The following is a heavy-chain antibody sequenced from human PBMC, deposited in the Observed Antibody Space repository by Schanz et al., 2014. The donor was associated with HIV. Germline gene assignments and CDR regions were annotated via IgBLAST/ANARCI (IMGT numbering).Heavy chain of an antibody. CDR2: ISHDGTNK. V-gene: IGHV3-30-3*01. CDR1: GFTFSDYS. J-gene: IGHJ4*02. D-gene: IGHD3-22*01. Sequence: QVQLVESGGGVVQPGRSLRLSCGASGFTFSDYSMHWVRQAPGKALEWVAVISHDGTNKFYAGSVKDRFTISRDNAKNTLYVQIRSLRNEDTAVYYCVKGERIGYRIEVTGPTFDYWGQGTLVTVSS. CDR3: VKGERIGYRIEVTGPTFDY.